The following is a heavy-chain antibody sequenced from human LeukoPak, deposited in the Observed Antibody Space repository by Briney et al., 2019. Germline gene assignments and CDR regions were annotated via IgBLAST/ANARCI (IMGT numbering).Heavy chain of an antibody. CDR2: IKQDGSKK. V-gene: IGHV3-7*01. D-gene: IGHD2-21*02. CDR1: GFPFSSYW. J-gene: IGHJ1*01. Sequence: PGGSLRLSCVASGFPFSSYWMTWVRQAPGKGLEWVANIKQDGSKKSYVDSVKGRFTISRDNAKNSLYLQMNSLRAEDMAVYYSARGYCGGDCYGDWGQGTLVTVSS. CDR3: ARGYCGGDCYGD.